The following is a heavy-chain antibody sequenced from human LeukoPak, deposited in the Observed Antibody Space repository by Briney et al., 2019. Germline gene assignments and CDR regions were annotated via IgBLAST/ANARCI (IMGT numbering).Heavy chain of an antibody. Sequence: PGGSLRLSCEASGFTYSNYAMNWVRQAPGKGLEWVSAITGSGEYTYYADSVKGRFTISRDNSKSTLYLQMNSLRAEDTAVYYCASCSVERGYYYGMDVWGQGTTVTVSS. J-gene: IGHJ6*02. CDR1: GFTYSNYA. CDR2: ITGSGEYT. V-gene: IGHV3-23*01. CDR3: ASCSVERGYYYGMDV. D-gene: IGHD1-1*01.